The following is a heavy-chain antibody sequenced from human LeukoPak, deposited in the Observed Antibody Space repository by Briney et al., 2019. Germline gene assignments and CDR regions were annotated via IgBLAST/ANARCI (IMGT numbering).Heavy chain of an antibody. Sequence: SETLSLTCTVSGGSISSYYWSWIRQPPGKGLEWIGYIYYIGSTNYNPSLKSRVTISVDTSKNQVSLKLRSVTAADTAVYYCARDRAHCSSTSCYEGPPNWFDPWGQGTLVTVSS. V-gene: IGHV4-59*01. CDR3: ARDRAHCSSTSCYEGPPNWFDP. CDR2: IYYIGST. J-gene: IGHJ5*02. D-gene: IGHD2-2*01. CDR1: GGSISSYY.